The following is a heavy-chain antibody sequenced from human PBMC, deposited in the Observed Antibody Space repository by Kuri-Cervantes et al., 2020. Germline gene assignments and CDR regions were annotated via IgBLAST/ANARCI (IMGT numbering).Heavy chain of an antibody. CDR1: GGSFSTYY. CDR2: INRSGST. CDR3: ARGQLQADY. V-gene: IGHV4-34*01. Sequence: SETLSLTCAVYGGSFSTYYWSWIRQPPGKGLEWIGEINRSGSTNYNPSLKSRVTISVDTSKNQFSLKLSSVTAADTAVYYCARGQLQADYWGQGTLVTVSS. J-gene: IGHJ4*02. D-gene: IGHD1-26*01.